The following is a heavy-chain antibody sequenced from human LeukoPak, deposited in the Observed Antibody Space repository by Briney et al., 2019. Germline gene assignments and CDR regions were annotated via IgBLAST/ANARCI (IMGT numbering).Heavy chain of an antibody. CDR3: VLTAMDGRDY. D-gene: IGHD5-18*01. Sequence: GGSLRLSCAASGFTFSSYSMNWVRQAPGRGLEWVSSISSSSSYIYYADSVKGRFTISRDNAKNSLYLQMNSLRAEDTAVHYCVLTAMDGRDYWGQGTLVTVSS. J-gene: IGHJ4*02. V-gene: IGHV3-21*01. CDR2: ISSSSSYI. CDR1: GFTFSSYS.